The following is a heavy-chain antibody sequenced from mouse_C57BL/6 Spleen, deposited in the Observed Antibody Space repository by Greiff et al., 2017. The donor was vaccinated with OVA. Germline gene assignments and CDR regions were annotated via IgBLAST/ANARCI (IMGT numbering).Heavy chain of an antibody. CDR2: IYPGDGDT. D-gene: IGHD2-1*01. CDR1: GYAFSSSW. J-gene: IGHJ3*01. CDR3: ARGYYGNYAWFAY. V-gene: IGHV1-82*01. Sequence: VQLQQSGPELVKPGASVKISCKASGYAFSSSWMNWVKQRPGKGLEWIGRIYPGDGDTNYNGKFKGKATLTADKSSSTAYMQLSSLTSEDSAVYFCARGYYGNYAWFAYWGQGTLVTVSA.